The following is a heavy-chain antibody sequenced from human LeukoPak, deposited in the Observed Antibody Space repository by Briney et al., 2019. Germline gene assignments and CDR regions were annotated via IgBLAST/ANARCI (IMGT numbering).Heavy chain of an antibody. CDR2: ISYDGSNK. CDR3: ARELQWELHLPPGY. Sequence: RSGGSLRLSCAASGFTFSSYAMHWVRQAPGKGLEWVAVISYDGSNKYYADSVKGRFTISRDNAKNSLYLQMNSLRAEDTAVYYCARELQWELHLPPGYWGQGTLVTVSS. D-gene: IGHD1-26*01. J-gene: IGHJ4*02. V-gene: IGHV3-30-3*01. CDR1: GFTFSSYA.